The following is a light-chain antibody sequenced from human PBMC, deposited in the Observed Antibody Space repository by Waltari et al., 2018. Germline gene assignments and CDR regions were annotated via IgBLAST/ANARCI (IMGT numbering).Light chain of an antibody. J-gene: IGLJ3*02. V-gene: IGLV1-44*01. Sequence: QSVLTQPPSASGTPGLRITIPCSGSTSNIGSNTVNWYQQLPGTAPKLLIYASNQRPSRVPARFSGSKSGTSASLAISGLQSEDEADYYCAAWDDSLNGPVFGGGTRLTVL. CDR3: AAWDDSLNGPV. CDR2: ASN. CDR1: TSNIGSNT.